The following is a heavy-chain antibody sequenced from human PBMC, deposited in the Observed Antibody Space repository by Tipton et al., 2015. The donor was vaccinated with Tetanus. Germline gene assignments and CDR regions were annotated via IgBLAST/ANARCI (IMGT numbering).Heavy chain of an antibody. Sequence: QLVQSGAEVKKPGASVKVSYKASGYTFTGYYIYWVRQAPGQGLEQMGWIDPNGGGTVYAQKFQGRVTMTRDTSISTAYMELRSLRSDDTAVYYCARDRGDYIYYGMDVWGPGTTVTVS. CDR3: ARDRGDYIYYGMDV. CDR2: IDPNGGGT. V-gene: IGHV1-2*02. CDR1: GYTFTGYY. J-gene: IGHJ6*02. D-gene: IGHD3-22*01.